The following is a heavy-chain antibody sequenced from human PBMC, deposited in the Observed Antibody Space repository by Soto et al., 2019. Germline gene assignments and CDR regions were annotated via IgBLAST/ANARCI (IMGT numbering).Heavy chain of an antibody. J-gene: IGHJ5*01. V-gene: IGHV4-38-2*01. CDR2: IYHGGST. CDR3: ARVGPWVPYYYDSSPYTFENWFDS. D-gene: IGHD3-22*01. CDR1: GYSISSSYY. Sequence: XETLSLPFAVSGYSISSSYYWGWLRQPPGKGLEWIGIIYHGGSTYYNPSLNSRVTLAIDMTNNHVSLILNSVTAADTAVYYCARVGPWVPYYYDSSPYTFENWFDSWGQGTLVTVSS.